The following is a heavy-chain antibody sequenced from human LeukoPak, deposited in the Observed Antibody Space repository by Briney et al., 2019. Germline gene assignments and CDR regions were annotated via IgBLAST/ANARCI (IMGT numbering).Heavy chain of an antibody. Sequence: AGGSLRLPCAASGFTFSSYGMHWVRQAPGKGLEWVAVIWYDGSNKYYADSVKGRFTISRDNSKNTLYLQMNSLRAEDTAVYYCAREEVWFGEFPSGEGSANYGMDVWGKGTTVTVSS. CDR2: IWYDGSNK. CDR1: GFTFSSYG. V-gene: IGHV3-33*01. CDR3: AREEVWFGEFPSGEGSANYGMDV. D-gene: IGHD3-10*01. J-gene: IGHJ6*04.